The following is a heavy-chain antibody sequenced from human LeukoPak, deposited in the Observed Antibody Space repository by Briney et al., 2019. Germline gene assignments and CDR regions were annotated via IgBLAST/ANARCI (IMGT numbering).Heavy chain of an antibody. V-gene: IGHV3-15*01. Sequence: PGGSLRLSCAASGLVFTTAWMIWVRQAPGKGLEWVGRIKSKSDGGTTDYAAPVKGRFTISRDDSKNTLYLQMNSLKTEDTAVYYCTGGYAHFDYWGQGTLVTVSS. CDR3: TGGYAHFDY. D-gene: IGHD3-16*01. CDR2: IKSKSDGGTT. J-gene: IGHJ4*02. CDR1: GLVFTTAW.